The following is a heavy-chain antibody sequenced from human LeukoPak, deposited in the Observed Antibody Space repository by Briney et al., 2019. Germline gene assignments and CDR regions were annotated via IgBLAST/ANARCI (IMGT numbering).Heavy chain of an antibody. J-gene: IGHJ3*02. Sequence: GGSLRLSCAASGFTFDNYGMSWVRQAPGKGLEWVSGINWNGGSTGYADSVKGRFTISRDNAKNSLYLQMNSLRAEDTALYYCARERTPLTEVVTDSDAFDIWGQGTMVTVSS. D-gene: IGHD4-23*01. CDR2: INWNGGST. V-gene: IGHV3-20*04. CDR3: ARERTPLTEVVTDSDAFDI. CDR1: GFTFDNYG.